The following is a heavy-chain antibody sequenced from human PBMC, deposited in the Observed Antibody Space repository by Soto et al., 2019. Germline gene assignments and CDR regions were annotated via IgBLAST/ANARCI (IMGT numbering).Heavy chain of an antibody. J-gene: IGHJ5*02. D-gene: IGHD2-15*01. CDR2: IFYSGST. Sequence: QLQLQESGPGLVKPSETLSLTCTVSGGSISSSSYYWGWIRQLPGKGLEWIGSIFYSGSTYYNPSPRTRVTIYIDSSNNQFSLKLSSVTAADTAVYYCARHLVVAATTYNWFDLWGQGTLVTVSS. CDR1: GGSISSSSYY. V-gene: IGHV4-39*01. CDR3: ARHLVVAATTYNWFDL.